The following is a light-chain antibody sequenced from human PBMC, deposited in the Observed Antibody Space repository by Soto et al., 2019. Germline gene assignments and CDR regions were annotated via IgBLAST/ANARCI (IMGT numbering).Light chain of an antibody. CDR1: SSNIGSNY. CDR2: SNN. V-gene: IGLV1-47*02. Sequence: QSVLTQPPSASGTPGQRVTISCSGSSSNIGSNYVSWYQQLPGTAPKLLIYSNNQRPSGVPDRFSGSKSGASASLAISGLRSEDEAGYYCSAWDDGLSGLVFGGGTKLTVL. CDR3: SAWDDGLSGLV. J-gene: IGLJ3*02.